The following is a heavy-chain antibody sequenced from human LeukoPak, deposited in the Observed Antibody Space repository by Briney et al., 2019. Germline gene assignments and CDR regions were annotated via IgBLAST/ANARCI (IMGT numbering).Heavy chain of an antibody. V-gene: IGHV3-48*03. Sequence: GGSLRLSCAASGFTFSSYEMNWVRQAPGKGLEWVSYISSNGSTIYYADSVKGRFTISRDNAKNSLYLQMNSLRAEDTAVYYCARVIAGEWELPNNDYWGQGTLVTVSS. D-gene: IGHD1-26*01. J-gene: IGHJ4*02. CDR1: GFTFSSYE. CDR2: ISSNGSTI. CDR3: ARVIAGEWELPNNDY.